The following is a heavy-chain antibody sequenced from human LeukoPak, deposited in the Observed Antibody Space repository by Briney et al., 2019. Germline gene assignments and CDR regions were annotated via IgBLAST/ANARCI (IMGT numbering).Heavy chain of an antibody. CDR2: ISSSSRYI. D-gene: IGHD3-10*01. CDR1: GFTFSSYA. Sequence: GGSLRLPCAASGFTFSSYAMSWVRQAPGKGLEWVSSISSSSRYIYYADSVKGRFTISRDNAKESLYLQMNSLRAEDTAVYYCASGSGTLGHVYWGQGTLVTVSS. V-gene: IGHV3-21*01. CDR3: ASGSGTLGHVY. J-gene: IGHJ4*02.